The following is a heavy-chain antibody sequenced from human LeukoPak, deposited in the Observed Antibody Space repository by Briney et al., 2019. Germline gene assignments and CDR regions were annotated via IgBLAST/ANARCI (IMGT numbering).Heavy chain of an antibody. CDR2: IWYDGSNK. V-gene: IGHV3-33*01. Sequence: GRSLRLSCAASGFTFSSYGMHWVPQAPGKGLEWVAVIWYDGSNKYYADSVKGRFTISRDNSKNTLYLQMNSLRAEDTAVYYCARDSSSRQLFFDYWGQGTLVAVSS. CDR1: GFTFSSYG. D-gene: IGHD6-13*01. J-gene: IGHJ4*02. CDR3: ARDSSSRQLFFDY.